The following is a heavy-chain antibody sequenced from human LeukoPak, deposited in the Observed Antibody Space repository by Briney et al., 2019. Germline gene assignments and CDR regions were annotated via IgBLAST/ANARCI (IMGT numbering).Heavy chain of an antibody. Sequence: PSETLSLTCTVSGGFISSYYWSWIRQPPGKGLEWIGYIYYSGSTNYNPSLKSRVTISVHTSKNQFSLKLSSVTAADTAVYYGARYTMVLGIPFDYWGQGTLVTVSS. CDR2: IYYSGST. V-gene: IGHV4-59*01. CDR1: GGFISSYY. CDR3: ARYTMVLGIPFDY. J-gene: IGHJ4*02. D-gene: IGHD3-10*01.